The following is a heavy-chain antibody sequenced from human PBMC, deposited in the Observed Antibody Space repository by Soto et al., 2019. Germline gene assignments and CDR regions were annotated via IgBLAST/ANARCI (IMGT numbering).Heavy chain of an antibody. J-gene: IGHJ6*02. CDR3: ARDHQYQLPSDV. Sequence: QAQLVESGGGMVQPGRSLRLSCVASGVTFNRYAMHWVRQAPGKGLEWVAVISYDGSNKYYADSVKGRFTISRDNSNNTLYLQMNTLKAEDSAVYYYARDHQYQLPSDVWGQGTTVTVS. D-gene: IGHD2-2*01. CDR2: ISYDGSNK. CDR1: GVTFNRYA. V-gene: IGHV3-30*04.